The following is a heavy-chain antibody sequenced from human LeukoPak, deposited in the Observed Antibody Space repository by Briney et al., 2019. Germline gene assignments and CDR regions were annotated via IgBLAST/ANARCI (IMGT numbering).Heavy chain of an antibody. CDR2: ISGSGGST. CDR1: GFTFSSYA. J-gene: IGHJ4*02. V-gene: IGHV3-23*01. D-gene: IGHD3-10*01. Sequence: GGSLRLSCAASGFTFSSYAMSWVRQAPGKGLEWVSAISGSGGSTYYADSVKGRFTISRDNSKNTLYLQMNSLRAEDTAVYYCAKYPSVLLWFGELLVVDYWGQGTLVTVSS. CDR3: AKYPSVLLWFGELLVVDY.